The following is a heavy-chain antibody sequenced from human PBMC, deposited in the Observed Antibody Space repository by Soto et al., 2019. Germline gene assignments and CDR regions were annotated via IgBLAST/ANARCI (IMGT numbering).Heavy chain of an antibody. CDR2: ISYDGSNK. V-gene: IGHV3-30*18. CDR1: GFTFSSYG. CDR3: AKEGRPGGMDV. J-gene: IGHJ6*02. D-gene: IGHD3-10*01. Sequence: QVQLVESGGGVVQPGRSLRLSCAASGFTFSSYGMHWVRQAPGKGLEWVAVISYDGSNKYYADSVKGRFTISRDNSKNTRYLQMNSLRAEDTAVYYCAKEGRPGGMDVWGQGTTVTVSS.